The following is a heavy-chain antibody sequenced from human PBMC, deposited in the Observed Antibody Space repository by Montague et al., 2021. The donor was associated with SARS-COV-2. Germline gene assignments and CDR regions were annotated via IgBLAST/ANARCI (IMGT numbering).Heavy chain of an antibody. CDR1: SGSIISSGYC. D-gene: IGHD3-10*01. CDR2: IYNSGTT. CDR3: ARGMIRGVTTPFDY. Sequence: SETLSLTCSVSSGSIISSGYCWGWIRQPPGKELEWIGHIYNSGTTYYNPSLQSRGTISVDTSKNHLSLRLSSVTAADTAVYFCARGMIRGVTTPFDYWGQGSQVTVSS. J-gene: IGHJ4*02. V-gene: IGHV4-39*02.